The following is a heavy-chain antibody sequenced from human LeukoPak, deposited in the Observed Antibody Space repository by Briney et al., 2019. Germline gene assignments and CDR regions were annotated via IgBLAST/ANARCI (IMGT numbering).Heavy chain of an antibody. CDR3: ARDYYYYYYMDV. CDR2: INSDGSST. V-gene: IGHV3-74*01. CDR1: GFTFSSYA. J-gene: IGHJ6*03. Sequence: PGGSLRLSCAASGFTFSSYAMHWVRQAPGKGLVWVSRINSDGSSTSYADSVEGRFTISRDNAKNTLYLQMNSLRAEDTAVYYCARDYYYYYYMDVWGKGTTVTVSS.